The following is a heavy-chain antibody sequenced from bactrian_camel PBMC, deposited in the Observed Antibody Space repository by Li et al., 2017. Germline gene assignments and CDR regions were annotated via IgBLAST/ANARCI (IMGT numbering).Heavy chain of an antibody. V-gene: IGHV3-2*01. CDR2: IYTQTSRE. Sequence: HVQLVESGGGSVQSGGSLRLSCGTSGDTFSGRRVAWFRQAPGKEREGVASIYTQTSREYYTDDLKGRFTISRENADDTLYLQMNGLLEEDSAIYYCAADLRGTSIKLLPSILFREFEFNFWGRGTQVTVS. CDR3: AADLRGTSIKLLPSILFREFEFNF. D-gene: IGHD2*01. J-gene: IGHJ4*01. CDR1: GDTFSGRR.